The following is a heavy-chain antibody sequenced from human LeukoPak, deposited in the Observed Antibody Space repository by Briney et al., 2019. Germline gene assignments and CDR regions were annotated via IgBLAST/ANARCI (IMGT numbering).Heavy chain of an antibody. J-gene: IGHJ4*02. CDR1: GFTFSTYW. D-gene: IGHD3-10*01. Sequence: PGGSLRLSCAASGFTFSTYWMSWVRHAPGKGLEWVGNKKQDGSEKYYVDSVKCRFTISRDNAKNSLSLQMNSLRAEDTAVYYCASMVRGVMAIYSCGQGTLVTVSS. CDR2: KKQDGSEK. CDR3: ASMVRGVMAIYS. V-gene: IGHV3-7*05.